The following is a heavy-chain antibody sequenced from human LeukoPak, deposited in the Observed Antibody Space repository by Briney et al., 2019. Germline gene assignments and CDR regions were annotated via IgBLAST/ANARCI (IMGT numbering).Heavy chain of an antibody. CDR1: GFTVSSNY. V-gene: IGHV3-53*01. Sequence: PGGSLRLSCAASGFTVSSNYMSWVRQAPGKGLEWVSVIYSGGSTYYAGSVKGRFTISRDNSKNTLYLQMNSLRAEDTAVYYCARDSSYGSGSYSYWGQGTLVTVSS. CDR2: IYSGGST. J-gene: IGHJ4*02. D-gene: IGHD3-10*01. CDR3: ARDSSYGSGSYSY.